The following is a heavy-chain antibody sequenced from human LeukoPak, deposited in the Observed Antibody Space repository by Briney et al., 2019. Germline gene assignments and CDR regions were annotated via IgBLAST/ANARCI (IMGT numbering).Heavy chain of an antibody. Sequence: SETLSLTCTVYGGSFSGYYWSWIRQPPGKGLEWIGEINHSGSTNYNPSLKSRVTISVDTSKNQFSLKLSSVTAADTAVYYCARQRRVRGAKEVYYYYYYYMDVWGKGTTVTISS. CDR1: GGSFSGYY. CDR3: ARQRRVRGAKEVYYYYYYYMDV. D-gene: IGHD3-10*01. J-gene: IGHJ6*03. CDR2: INHSGST. V-gene: IGHV4-34*01.